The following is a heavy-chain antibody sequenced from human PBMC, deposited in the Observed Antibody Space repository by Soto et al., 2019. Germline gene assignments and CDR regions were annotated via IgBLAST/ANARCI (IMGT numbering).Heavy chain of an antibody. J-gene: IGHJ2*01. D-gene: IGHD3-16*01. CDR1: GGSISSGGYY. V-gene: IGHV4-31*03. CDR3: ARYLRYGAWYFVL. CDR2: IYYRGST. Sequence: QVQLQESGPGLVKPSQTLSLTCTVSGGSISSGGYYWSWIRQHPGKGPEWIGYIYYRGSTYYNPSLKSRVTISVDTSKNQFALKLSAVTAADTAVYCCARYLRYGAWYFVLWGRGTLVTVSS.